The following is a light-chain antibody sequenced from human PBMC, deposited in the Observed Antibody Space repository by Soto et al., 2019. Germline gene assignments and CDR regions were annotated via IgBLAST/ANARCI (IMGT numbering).Light chain of an antibody. V-gene: IGLV2-14*03. Sequence: QSVLTQRASVSGSPGQSIATSCTGTSVDVGGFEYVSWYQQHPGKVPKLMIYDVNNRPSGVSNRFSGSKSGNTASLTISGLQAEDEADYFCSSYTSSTTYVFGTGTKVTVL. J-gene: IGLJ1*01. CDR1: SVDVGGFEY. CDR3: SSYTSSTTYV. CDR2: DVN.